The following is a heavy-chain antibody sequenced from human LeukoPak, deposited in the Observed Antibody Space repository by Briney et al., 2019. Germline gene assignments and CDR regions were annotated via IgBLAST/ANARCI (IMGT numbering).Heavy chain of an antibody. CDR1: GFTIGNHG. CDR2: ISHDGGSE. V-gene: IGHV3-30*18. Sequence: QTGGSLRLSCVVSGFTIGNHGMHWVRQAPGKGLEWVAMISHDGGSEHYGDSVKGRLTISRDNSKNTLYLQMNSLRVEDTAVYYCAKGWGSSDWYNWFDPWGQGTLVTVSS. J-gene: IGHJ5*02. D-gene: IGHD6-19*01. CDR3: AKGWGSSDWYNWFDP.